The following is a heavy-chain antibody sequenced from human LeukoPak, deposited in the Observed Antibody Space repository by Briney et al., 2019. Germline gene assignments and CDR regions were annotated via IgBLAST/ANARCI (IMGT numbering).Heavy chain of an antibody. CDR3: ARRHHDFWRPFDS. D-gene: IGHD3-3*01. Sequence: PSETLSLTCTVSGYSISSGHYWGWIRQPPGKGLEWIGSIYHSGSTYYNPSLESRVTISVDTSKNQFSLKLSSVTAADSAVYYCARRHHDFWRPFDSWGQGTLVTVSS. CDR2: IYHSGST. V-gene: IGHV4-38-2*02. CDR1: GYSISSGHY. J-gene: IGHJ4*02.